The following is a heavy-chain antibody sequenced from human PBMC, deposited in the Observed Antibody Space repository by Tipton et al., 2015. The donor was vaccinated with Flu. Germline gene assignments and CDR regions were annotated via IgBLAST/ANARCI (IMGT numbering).Heavy chain of an antibody. CDR2: IYPGDSDI. J-gene: IGHJ6*02. D-gene: IGHD6-13*01. CDR3: ARLGSGSWFFHGMDV. V-gene: IGHV5-51*01. Sequence: VQLVQSGAEVKKPGESLKISCQGSGYNFTNCWIGWVRQMPGKGLECVGIIYPGDSDIRYSPSLQGQVTISADKSISTAYLQWSSLKASDTATYYCARLGSGSWFFHGMDVWGQGTPVTVSS. CDR1: GYNFTNCW.